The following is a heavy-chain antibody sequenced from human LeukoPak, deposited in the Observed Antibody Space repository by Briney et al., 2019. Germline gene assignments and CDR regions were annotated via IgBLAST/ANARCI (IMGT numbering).Heavy chain of an antibody. J-gene: IGHJ4*02. CDR1: GGSFSGYY. CDR2: INHSGST. Sequence: SETLSLTCAVYGGSFSGYYWSWIRQPPGKGLEWIGEINHSGSTNYNPSLKSRVTISVDTSKNQFSLTLSSVTASDTAVYYCARGGLYLVRGVYDYWGQGTLVTVSS. V-gene: IGHV4-34*01. D-gene: IGHD3-10*01. CDR3: ARGGLYLVRGVYDY.